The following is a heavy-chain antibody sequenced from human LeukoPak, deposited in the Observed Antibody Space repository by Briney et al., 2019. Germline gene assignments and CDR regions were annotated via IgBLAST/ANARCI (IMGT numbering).Heavy chain of an antibody. Sequence: SETLSLTCAVYGGSFSGYYWSWIRQPPGKGLEWIGEINHSGSTNYNPSLKSRVTISVDTSKNQFSLKLSSVTAADTAVYYCARGRGWFRELRKRWFDPWGQGTLVTVSS. V-gene: IGHV4-34*01. CDR2: INHSGST. J-gene: IGHJ5*02. CDR3: ARGRGWFRELRKRWFDP. CDR1: GGSFSGYY. D-gene: IGHD3-10*01.